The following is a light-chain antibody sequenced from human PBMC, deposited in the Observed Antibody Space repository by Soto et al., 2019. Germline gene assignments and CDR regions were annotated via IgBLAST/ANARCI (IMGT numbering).Light chain of an antibody. CDR1: SSNIGNNY. J-gene: IGLJ2*01. CDR2: DNN. V-gene: IGLV1-51*01. CDR3: GTWDSSLSADVV. Sequence: QSVLTQPPSVSAAPGQKVTISCSGSSSNIGNNYVSWYQQLPGTAPKLLIYDNNKRPSGIPVRFSGSKSGTSATLGITGLQTGDEADYYCGTWDSSLSADVVFGGGTKLTVL.